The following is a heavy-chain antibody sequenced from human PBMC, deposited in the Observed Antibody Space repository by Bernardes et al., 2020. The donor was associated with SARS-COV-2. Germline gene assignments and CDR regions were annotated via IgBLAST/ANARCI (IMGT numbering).Heavy chain of an antibody. CDR2: IYHSGTT. CDR1: GDSISSNNW. D-gene: IGHD1-26*01. Sequence: SEPLSLTCAVSGDSISSNNWWTCVLQPPGKGLEWIGEIYHSGTTNYNPSLKSRVTISVDKSKNQFSLKLSSVTAADTAVYYCARPTAGSKFDPWGQGTLVTVSS. J-gene: IGHJ5*02. V-gene: IGHV4-4*02. CDR3: ARPTAGSKFDP.